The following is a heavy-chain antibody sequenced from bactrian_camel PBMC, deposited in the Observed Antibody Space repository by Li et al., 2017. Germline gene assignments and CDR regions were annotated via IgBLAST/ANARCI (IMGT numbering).Heavy chain of an antibody. V-gene: IGHV3S9*01. CDR1: GDTISRYC. CDR2: IESDGST. Sequence: HVQLVESGGGSVQVGGSLRLSCVASGDTISRYCMGWFRQIPDKEREGVAGIESDGSTSYTDSVKGRFTISQDKAKNTVYQQMDGLKPEDTAMYYCAADSRPTVRCWDYAPYEYNNWGQGTQVTVS. CDR3: AADSRPTVRCWDYAPYEYNN. J-gene: IGHJ4*01. D-gene: IGHD4*01.